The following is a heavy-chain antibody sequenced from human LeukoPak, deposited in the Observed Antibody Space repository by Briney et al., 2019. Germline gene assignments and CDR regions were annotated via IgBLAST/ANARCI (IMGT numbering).Heavy chain of an antibody. CDR1: GYTFTGPY. CDR3: ARVEYCTKGVCINFDL. CDR2: INPNSGGT. J-gene: IGHJ4*02. Sequence: ASLKVSCKASGYTFTGPYIHWMRQAPGQGFEWMGWINPNSGGTKYAQKFQGRVTVTRDTSTSTAYMELSGLRADDTAAYYCARVEYCTKGVCINFDLWGQGTLVTVSS. D-gene: IGHD2-8*01. V-gene: IGHV1-2*02.